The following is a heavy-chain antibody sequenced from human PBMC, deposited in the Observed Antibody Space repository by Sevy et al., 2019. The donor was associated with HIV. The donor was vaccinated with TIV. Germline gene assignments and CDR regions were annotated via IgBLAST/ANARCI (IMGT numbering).Heavy chain of an antibody. J-gene: IGHJ4*02. CDR2: ISDDSRYI. CDR3: ARDFTIFGVVSGIDY. D-gene: IGHD3-3*01. CDR1: GFTFRTYS. V-gene: IGHV3-21*04. Sequence: GGSLRLSCAASGFTFRTYSMNWVRQAPGKGLEWLSSISDDSRYIYYSDSVKGRFTISRANAKNLLYRQMNDLLVEDTAIYYCARDFTIFGVVSGIDYWGQGNLVTVSS.